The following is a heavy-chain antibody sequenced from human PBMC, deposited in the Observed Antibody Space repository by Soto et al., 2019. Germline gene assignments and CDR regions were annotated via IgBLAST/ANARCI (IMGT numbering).Heavy chain of an antibody. D-gene: IGHD2-21*02. CDR2: ISGSSSYT. CDR1: GFNFGDYY. Sequence: GGSLRLSCAASGFNFGDYYLNWVRQAPGQGLEWISYISGSSSYTNYADSVKGRFTISRDNAKNTLYLEMKSLRADDTAVYYCARDRSRVVTAFDTWGRGTLVTVSS. CDR3: ARDRSRVVTAFDT. V-gene: IGHV3-11*06. J-gene: IGHJ5*02.